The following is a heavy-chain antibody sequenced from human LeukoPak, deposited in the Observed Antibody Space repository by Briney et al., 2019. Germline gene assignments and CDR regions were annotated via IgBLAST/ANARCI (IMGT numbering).Heavy chain of an antibody. CDR1: GFTFSSYS. J-gene: IGHJ4*02. V-gene: IGHV3-23*01. Sequence: GGSLRLSCAASGFTFSSYSMNWVRQAPGKGLEWVSSISGSGDGTYYADSVKGRFTISRDSSKNTLFLQMNGLRAEDTAVHYCARHRDSSDWHFDYWGQGTLVTVSS. CDR2: ISGSGDGT. D-gene: IGHD6-19*01. CDR3: ARHRDSSDWHFDY.